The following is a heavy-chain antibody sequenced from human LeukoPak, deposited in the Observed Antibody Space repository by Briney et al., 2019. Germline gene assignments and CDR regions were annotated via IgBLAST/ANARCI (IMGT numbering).Heavy chain of an antibody. D-gene: IGHD6-19*01. J-gene: IGHJ6*03. CDR3: ARGSRRQWLAYYYYYYMDV. V-gene: IGHV3-64*01. CDR2: ISSNGGST. CDR1: GFTFSSYA. Sequence: GGSLRLSCAASGFTFSSYAMHWVRQAPGKGLEYVSAISSNGGSTYYANSVKGRFTISRDNSKNTLYLQMGSLRAEDMAVYYCARGSRRQWLAYYYYYYMDVWGKGTTVTVSS.